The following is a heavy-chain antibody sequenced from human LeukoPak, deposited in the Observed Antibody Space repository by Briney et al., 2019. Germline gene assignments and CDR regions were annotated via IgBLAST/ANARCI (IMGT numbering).Heavy chain of an antibody. CDR2: ISSSSSYI. J-gene: IGHJ5*02. CDR1: GFTFSSYS. Sequence: GGSLRLSCAASGFTFSSYSMNWVRQAPGKGLEWVSSISSSSSYIYYADSVKGRFTISRDNAKNSLYLQMNSLRAEDTAVYYCARDGGAAAMFWFDPWGQGTLVTVSS. CDR3: ARDGGAAAMFWFDP. D-gene: IGHD2-2*01. V-gene: IGHV3-21*01.